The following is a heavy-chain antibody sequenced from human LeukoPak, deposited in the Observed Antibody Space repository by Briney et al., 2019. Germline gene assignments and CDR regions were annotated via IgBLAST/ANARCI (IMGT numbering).Heavy chain of an antibody. CDR3: ARSKVPDYYYYMDV. V-gene: IGHV3-30*04. D-gene: IGHD3-10*01. CDR1: GFTFSSYA. J-gene: IGHJ6*03. CDR2: ISYDGSNK. Sequence: PGGSLRLSCAASGFTFSSYAMHWVRQAPGKGLEWVAVISYDGSNKYYADSVKGRFTISRDNSKNTLCLQMNSLRAEDTAVYYCARSKVPDYYYYMDVWGKGTTVTVSS.